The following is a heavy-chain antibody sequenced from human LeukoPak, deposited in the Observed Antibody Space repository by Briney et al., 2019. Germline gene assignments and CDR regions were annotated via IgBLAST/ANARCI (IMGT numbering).Heavy chain of an antibody. CDR2: INPHSGAT. V-gene: IGHV1-2*02. CDR3: SRDLLMYYSGSGEST. J-gene: IGHJ5*02. D-gene: IGHD3-10*01. Sequence: ASVKVSCKASGYTFTGYYIHWVRQAPGQGPEWMGWINPHSGATNYAQKFQGRVTMTRDTFISTAFMELSSLRSDDTAMYYCSRDLLMYYSGSGESTWGQGTLVSVSS. CDR1: GYTFTGYY.